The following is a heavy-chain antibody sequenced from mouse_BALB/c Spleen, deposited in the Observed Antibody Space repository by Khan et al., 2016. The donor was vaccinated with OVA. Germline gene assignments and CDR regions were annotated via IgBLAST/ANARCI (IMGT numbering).Heavy chain of an antibody. V-gene: IGHV3-2*02. CDR2: ISYSGST. CDR3: AREGNYYGPLDY. Sequence: EVQLVESGPGLVKPSQSLSLTCTVTGYSITSDYAWNWIRQFPGNKLEWMGYISYSGSTSYNPSLKSRLSITRDTSKNPFFLQLNSVTTEDTATDYCAREGNYYGPLDYWGQGTTLTVSS. D-gene: IGHD1-1*01. J-gene: IGHJ2*01. CDR1: GYSITSDYA.